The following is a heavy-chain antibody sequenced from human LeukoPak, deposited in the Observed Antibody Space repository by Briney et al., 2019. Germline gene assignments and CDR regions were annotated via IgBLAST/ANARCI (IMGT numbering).Heavy chain of an antibody. D-gene: IGHD3-3*01. CDR1: GGTFSSYA. CDR3: ARVFGEVTTNWFDP. Sequence: ASVKVSCKASGGTFSSYAISWVRQAPGQGLEWMGGIIPIFGTANYAQKFQGRVTITADKSTSTAYMELSSLRSEDTAVYYCARVFGEVTTNWFDPWGQGTLVTVSS. V-gene: IGHV1-69*06. J-gene: IGHJ5*02. CDR2: IIPIFGTA.